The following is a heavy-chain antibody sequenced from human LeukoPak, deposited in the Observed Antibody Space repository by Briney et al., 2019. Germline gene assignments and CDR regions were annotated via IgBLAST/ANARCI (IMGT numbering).Heavy chain of an antibody. J-gene: IGHJ4*01. Sequence: PGGSLRLSCAASGFTFSSYAMSWVRQAPGKGLEWVSVISGSGGTTYYADSVKGRFTISRDNSKNTLYLQMNSLRAEDTAVYYGAKKGDCGRASRYFGFQGPGTMVTVSS. CDR3: AKKGDCGRASRYFGF. CDR1: GFTFSSYA. D-gene: IGHD2-2*01. V-gene: IGHV3-23*01. CDR2: ISGSGGTT.